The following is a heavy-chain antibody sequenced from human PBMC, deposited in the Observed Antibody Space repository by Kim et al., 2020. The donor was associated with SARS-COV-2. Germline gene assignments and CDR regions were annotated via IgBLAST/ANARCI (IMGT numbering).Heavy chain of an antibody. Sequence: SETLSLTCSVSGGSISRSSYYWGWIRQPPGKGLEWIASIYYSGSTYYNPSLKGRVTISIDTSKNQFSLKLSSVTAADTAVYYCARVWGDILTGPSLAFDIWGQGTMVTVSS. CDR1: GGSISRSSYY. V-gene: IGHV4-39*07. J-gene: IGHJ3*02. CDR3: ARVWGDILTGPSLAFDI. CDR2: IYYSGST. D-gene: IGHD3-9*01.